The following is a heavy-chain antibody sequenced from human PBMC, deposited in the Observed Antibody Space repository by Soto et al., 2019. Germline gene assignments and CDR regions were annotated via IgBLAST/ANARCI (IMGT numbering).Heavy chain of an antibody. Sequence: GGSLRLSCAASGFTFSSYGMHWVRQAPGKGLEWVAVISYDGSNKYYADSVKGRFTISRDNSKNTLYLQMNSLRAEDTAVYYCAKDPWSRRVTMVRGAAYYFDYWGQGTLVTVSS. D-gene: IGHD3-10*01. V-gene: IGHV3-30*18. J-gene: IGHJ4*02. CDR3: AKDPWSRRVTMVRGAAYYFDY. CDR2: ISYDGSNK. CDR1: GFTFSSYG.